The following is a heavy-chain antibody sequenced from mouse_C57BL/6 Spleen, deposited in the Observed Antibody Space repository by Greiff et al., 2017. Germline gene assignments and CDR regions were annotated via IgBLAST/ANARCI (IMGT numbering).Heavy chain of an antibody. V-gene: IGHV1-69*01. J-gene: IGHJ3*01. D-gene: IGHD1-1*01. CDR1: GYTFTSYW. CDR3: ARPVVAKCAWFAY. Sequence: QVQLQQPGAELVMPGASVKLSCKASGYTFTSYWMHWVKQRPGQGLEWIGEIDPSDSYTNYNQKFKGKSTLTVDKSSSTAYMQLRSLTSEDSAVYYCARPVVAKCAWFAYWGQGTLVTVSA. CDR2: IDPSDSYT.